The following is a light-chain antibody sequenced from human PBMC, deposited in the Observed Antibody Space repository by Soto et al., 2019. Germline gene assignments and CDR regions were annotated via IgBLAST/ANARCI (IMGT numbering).Light chain of an antibody. CDR2: GAS. V-gene: IGKV3-20*01. Sequence: EIVLTQSPGTLSLSPGERATLSCRTSQSVSSSYLAWYQQKPGQSPRLLIYGASSRATGIPDRFSGSGSGTDFTLTISRLEPGDFVVYYCQQYDSSPLTFGGGTKVEIK. CDR1: QSVSSSY. CDR3: QQYDSSPLT. J-gene: IGKJ4*01.